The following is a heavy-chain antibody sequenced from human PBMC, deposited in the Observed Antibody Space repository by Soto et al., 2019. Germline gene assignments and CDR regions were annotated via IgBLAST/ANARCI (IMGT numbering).Heavy chain of an antibody. Sequence: ETLSLTCTVSGGSISSYYWSWIRQPPGKGLEWIGYIYYSGSTNYNPSLKSRVTISVDTSKNQFSLKLSSVTAADTAVYYCARHLAVTTYFDYWGQGTLVTVSS. CDR3: ARHLAVTTYFDY. J-gene: IGHJ4*02. CDR1: GGSISSYY. V-gene: IGHV4-59*08. D-gene: IGHD4-4*01. CDR2: IYYSGST.